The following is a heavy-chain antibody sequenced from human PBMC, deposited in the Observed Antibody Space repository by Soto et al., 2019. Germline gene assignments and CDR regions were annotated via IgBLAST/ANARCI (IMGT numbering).Heavy chain of an antibody. CDR3: ATDQTFSSGCFDC. CDR2: IYSRADGGTT. J-gene: IGHJ4*02. V-gene: IGHV3-15*07. CDR1: GFTFKSAW. Sequence: EVQLVESGGGLVEPGGSLRLSCAASGFTFKSAWMNWVRQAPGKGLEWVGRIYSRADGGTTDYAAPVKGRFTISRDDSADTLFLQMSILKSEDSAVYFWATDQTFSSGCFDCWGQGTLVTVSS. D-gene: IGHD6-19*01.